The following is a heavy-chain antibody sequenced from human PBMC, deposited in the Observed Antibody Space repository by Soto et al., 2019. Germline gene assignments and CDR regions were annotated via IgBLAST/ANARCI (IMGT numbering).Heavy chain of an antibody. CDR3: TRDRIAADHFDY. D-gene: IGHD6-6*01. V-gene: IGHV6-1*01. J-gene: IGHJ4*02. CDR1: GDSVSSNSAA. Sequence: SQTLSLTCAISGDSVSSNSAAWNWIRQSPSRGLEWLGRTYYRSKWYNDYAVSVKSRITINPDTSKNQFSLHLNSVTPDDTAVYYRTRDRIAADHFDYWGQGTLVTVSS. CDR2: TYYRSKWYN.